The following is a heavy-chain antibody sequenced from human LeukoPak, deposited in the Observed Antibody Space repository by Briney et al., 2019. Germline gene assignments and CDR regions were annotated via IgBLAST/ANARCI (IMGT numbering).Heavy chain of an antibody. CDR2: IYYTGTT. CDR1: GGSISSYY. V-gene: IGHV4-59*01. J-gene: IGHJ3*02. CDR3: VRERDDAFEI. Sequence: SETLSLTCTVSGGSISSYYWSWIRQPPGKGLEWIGYIYYTGTTNYNPSLKSRVTISVDTSKNQFSLKLRPVTAADTAVYYCVRERDDAFEIWRQGTMVTVSS.